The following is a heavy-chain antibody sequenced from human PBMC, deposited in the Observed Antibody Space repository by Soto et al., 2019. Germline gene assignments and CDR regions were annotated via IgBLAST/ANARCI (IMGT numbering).Heavy chain of an antibody. V-gene: IGHV3-23*01. D-gene: IGHD2-15*01. CDR3: AKRGYCSGGTCFGDYFQH. CDR2: GGST. Sequence: GGSTYYADSVKGRFTISRDNSRNTVTLQMNSLRADDTAVYYCAKRGYCSGGTCFGDYFQHWGQGTLVIVSS. J-gene: IGHJ1*01.